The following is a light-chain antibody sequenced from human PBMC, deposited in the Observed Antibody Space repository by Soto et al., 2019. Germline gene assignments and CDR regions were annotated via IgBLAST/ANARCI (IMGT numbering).Light chain of an antibody. CDR3: QQYGSSFT. CDR2: GAS. V-gene: IGKV3-20*01. J-gene: IGKJ3*01. CDR1: QSVSSSY. Sequence: EIVLTQSPGTLSLSPGERATLSCRASQSVSSSYLAWYQQKPGQAPRLLIYGASSRATRIPDRFSGSGSGTDFTLTISRLEPEDFAVYYCQQYGSSFTFGPGTKVDIK.